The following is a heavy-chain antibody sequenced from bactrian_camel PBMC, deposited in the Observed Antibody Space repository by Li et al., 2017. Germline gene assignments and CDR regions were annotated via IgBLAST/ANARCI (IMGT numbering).Heavy chain of an antibody. CDR2: SSSGALSL. CDR3: VRDWWQFTY. Sequence: QLVESGGGLVQPGGSLRLSCAASEFTFTNYWMHWVRQGPGKGLEWVSSSSSGALSLVYADSVKGRFTITRDNAKNALYLQLDSLKTEDTAMYYCVRDWWQFTYWGQGTQVTVS. V-gene: IGHV3S25*01. J-gene: IGHJ4*01. D-gene: IGHD7*01. CDR1: EFTFTNYW.